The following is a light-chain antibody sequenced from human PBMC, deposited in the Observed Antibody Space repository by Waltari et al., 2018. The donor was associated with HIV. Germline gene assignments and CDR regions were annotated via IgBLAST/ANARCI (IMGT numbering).Light chain of an antibody. CDR3: QQYGSSPPHT. J-gene: IGKJ2*01. CDR2: GAS. CDR1: QSVSSSY. V-gene: IGKV3-20*01. Sequence: EIVLTQSPGTLSLSPGERATLSCRASQSVSSSYLAWYQQKPGQAPRLPIYGASSRATGIPDRFSGSWSGTDFTLTISRLEPEDFAVYYCQQYGSSPPHTFGQGTKLEIK.